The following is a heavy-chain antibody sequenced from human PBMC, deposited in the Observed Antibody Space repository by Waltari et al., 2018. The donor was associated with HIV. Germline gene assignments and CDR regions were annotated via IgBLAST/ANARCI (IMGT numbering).Heavy chain of an antibody. D-gene: IGHD5-18*01. CDR2: IYSGGST. Sequence: EVQLVQSGGGLIQPGGSLRLSCAASGFTVSSNYMSWVRQAPGQGLEWVSVIYSGGSTFYADSVQGRFTISRDNAKNTLFLQLNSLRAEDTAVYYCARDRGDSFFPYWGQGTLVTVSS. V-gene: IGHV3-53*01. J-gene: IGHJ4*02. CDR1: GFTVSSNY. CDR3: ARDRGDSFFPY.